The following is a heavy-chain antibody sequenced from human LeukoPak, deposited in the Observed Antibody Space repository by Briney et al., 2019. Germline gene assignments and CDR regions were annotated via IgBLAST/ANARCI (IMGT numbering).Heavy chain of an antibody. CDR1: GFTFSNYW. CDR3: AKNPLVAGTIYFDS. CDR2: INSDGGTT. V-gene: IGHV3-74*01. D-gene: IGHD6-19*01. J-gene: IGHJ4*02. Sequence: GGSLRLSCAASGFTFSNYWMHWLRQAPGKGLVWVSRINSDGGTTTYADSVKGRFTISRDNAKNTVYLQMNSLRAEDTAVYYCAKNPLVAGTIYFDSWGQGTLLTVSS.